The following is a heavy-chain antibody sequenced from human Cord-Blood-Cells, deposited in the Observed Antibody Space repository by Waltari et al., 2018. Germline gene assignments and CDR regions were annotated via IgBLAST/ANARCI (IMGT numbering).Heavy chain of an antibody. CDR3: ARDFQYYGGNYYYGMDV. CDR1: GYTFTGYY. D-gene: IGHD4-17*01. V-gene: IGHV1-2*02. CDR2: INPNSGGT. J-gene: IGHJ6*02. Sequence: QVQLVQSGAEVKKPGASVKVSCKASGYTFTGYYMHWVRQAPGQGLEWMGWINPNSGGTNYAQKFQGRVTRTRDTSISTAYMELSRLRSDDTAVYYCARDFQYYGGNYYYGMDVWGQGTTVTVSS.